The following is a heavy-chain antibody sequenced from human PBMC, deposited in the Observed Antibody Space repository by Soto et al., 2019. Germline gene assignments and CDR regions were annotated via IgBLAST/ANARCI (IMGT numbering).Heavy chain of an antibody. D-gene: IGHD3-22*01. CDR2: IGGSGGSI. CDR1: GFTFSTFS. J-gene: IGHJ3*02. Sequence: GGSLRLSCAASGFTFSTFSMNWVRQAPGKGLEWLSYIGGSGGSISYADSVKGRFTISRDNGKNTLYLQMSSLRDEDTAVYYCAKDLLVVYSRMYAFDIWGQGTMVTVSS. V-gene: IGHV3-48*02. CDR3: AKDLLVVYSRMYAFDI.